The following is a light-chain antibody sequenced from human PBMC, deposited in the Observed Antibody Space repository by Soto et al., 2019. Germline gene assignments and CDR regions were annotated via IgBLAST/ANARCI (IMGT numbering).Light chain of an antibody. Sequence: QSALTQPPSASGSPGQSVTISCTGTTSDVGGYKYVSWYQQHPGKAPKLIIYEVTKRPLGVPDRFTGSKSDNTASLTVSGLQAEDEADYYCSSYAGSNTYVVFGGGTKVNVL. V-gene: IGLV2-8*01. J-gene: IGLJ2*01. CDR1: TSDVGGYKY. CDR2: EVT. CDR3: SSYAGSNTYVV.